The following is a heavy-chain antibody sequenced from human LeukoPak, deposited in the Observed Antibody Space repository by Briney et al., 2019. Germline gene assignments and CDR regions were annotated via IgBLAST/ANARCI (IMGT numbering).Heavy chain of an antibody. J-gene: IGHJ6*03. V-gene: IGHV1-2*02. CDR2: INPNSGGT. CDR1: GYTFTGYY. CDR3: ARGDVYYYYYMDV. Sequence: HWASVTVSCKASGYTFTGYYMHWVRQAPGQGLEWMGWINPNSGGTNYAQKFQGRVTMTRDTSISTAYMELSRPRSDDTAVYYCARGDVYYYYYMDVWGKGTTVIISS.